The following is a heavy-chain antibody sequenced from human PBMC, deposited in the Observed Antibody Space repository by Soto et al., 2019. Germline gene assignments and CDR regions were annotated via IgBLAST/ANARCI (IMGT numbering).Heavy chain of an antibody. V-gene: IGHV3-23*01. J-gene: IGHJ4*02. CDR2: VSASGSIT. CDR1: GFTFSSYA. Sequence: PGGSLRLSCAASGFTFSSYAMSWVRQAPGKGLEWVSGVSASGSITSYADSAKGRFTISRDNVKNTMFLQMNSLRAEDTAVYFCAKGDCSGGRCYRGFDYWGQGTLVTVSS. CDR3: AKGDCSGGRCYRGFDY. D-gene: IGHD2-15*01.